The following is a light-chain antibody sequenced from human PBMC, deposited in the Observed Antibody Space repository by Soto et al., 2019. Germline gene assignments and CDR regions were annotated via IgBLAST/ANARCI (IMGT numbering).Light chain of an antibody. CDR1: QAIYHY. CDR2: AAS. CDR3: QQYNSFPYT. V-gene: IGKV1-16*02. J-gene: IGKJ2*01. Sequence: DIQVTQSPSSLSASVGDRVTITCRASQAIYHYLAWFQQMPGKAPKPLLYAASSLQSGVPPKFSGSGFGTDFTLTISSLQPEDSATYYCQQYNSFPYTFGQGTKVEIK.